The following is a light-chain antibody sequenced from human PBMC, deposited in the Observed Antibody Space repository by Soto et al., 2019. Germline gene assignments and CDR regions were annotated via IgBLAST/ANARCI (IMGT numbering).Light chain of an antibody. Sequence: IQLTQSPSSLSASVGDRFAITCRASQSISSDLNWYQQKPGKAPNLLIYAASSLQSGVPSRFSGSGSGTEFTLTINSLQPEDFATYYCQQSYRTPLTFGGGTKVDIK. CDR1: QSISSD. J-gene: IGKJ4*01. CDR2: AAS. CDR3: QQSYRTPLT. V-gene: IGKV1-39*01.